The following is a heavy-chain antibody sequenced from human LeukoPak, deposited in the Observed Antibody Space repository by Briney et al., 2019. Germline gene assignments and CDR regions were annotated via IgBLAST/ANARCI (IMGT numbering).Heavy chain of an antibody. V-gene: IGHV4-39*07. Sequence: SETLSLTCIVSGGSISSSSYYWGWIRQPPGKGLEWIGSIYYSGNTNYNPSLKSRVTISVDTSKNQFSLKVSSVTAADTAVFYCARVGSGSFDYWGQGTLVTVSS. D-gene: IGHD1-26*01. CDR1: GGSISSSSYY. J-gene: IGHJ4*02. CDR3: ARVGSGSFDY. CDR2: IYYSGNT.